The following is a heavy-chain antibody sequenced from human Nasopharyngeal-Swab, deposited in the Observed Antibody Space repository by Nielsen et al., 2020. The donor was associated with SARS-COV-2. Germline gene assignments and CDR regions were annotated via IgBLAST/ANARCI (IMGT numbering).Heavy chain of an antibody. Sequence: GESLKISCAASGFTFSSYWMHWVRQAPGKGLEWVAVIWYDGSNKYYADSVKGRFTISRDNSKNTLYLQMNSLRAEDTAVYYCARDRIAVAGIIDYWGQGTLVTVSS. CDR1: GFTFSSYW. V-gene: IGHV3-33*08. CDR2: IWYDGSNK. D-gene: IGHD6-19*01. J-gene: IGHJ4*02. CDR3: ARDRIAVAGIIDY.